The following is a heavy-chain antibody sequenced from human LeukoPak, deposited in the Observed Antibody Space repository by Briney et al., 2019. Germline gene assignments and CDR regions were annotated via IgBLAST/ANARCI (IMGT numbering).Heavy chain of an antibody. CDR2: ISSSSTYI. V-gene: IGHV3-21*01. CDR1: GFTFGTYS. CDR3: LGAFDF. Sequence: PGGSLRLSCAASGFTFGTYSMNWVRQPPGKGLEWVSSISSSSTYIHYADSAKGRFTISRDNAKNSLYLQMNSLRAEDTAVYYCLGAFDFWGRGTLVTVSS. J-gene: IGHJ3*01.